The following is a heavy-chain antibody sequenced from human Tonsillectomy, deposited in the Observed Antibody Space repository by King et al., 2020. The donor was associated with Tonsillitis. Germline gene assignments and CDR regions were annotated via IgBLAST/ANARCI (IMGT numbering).Heavy chain of an antibody. D-gene: IGHD6-19*01. CDR1: GFIFSSHG. CDR2: ISYDGSHK. V-gene: IGHV3-30*03. J-gene: IGHJ4*02. Sequence: VQLVESGGGMVQPGRSLRLSCATSGFIFSSHGMHWVRQTPGKGLEWVAVISYDGSHKYYADSVKGRFTISRDNPKRTLYLQMNSLRTEDTAVYYCARGPQWLLRGTFDYWGQGTLVTVSS. CDR3: ARGPQWLLRGTFDY.